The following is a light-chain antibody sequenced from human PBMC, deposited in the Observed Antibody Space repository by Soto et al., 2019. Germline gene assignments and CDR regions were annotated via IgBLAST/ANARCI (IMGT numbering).Light chain of an antibody. J-gene: IGLJ1*01. CDR2: ENN. CDR1: SSDIGRNY. V-gene: IGLV1-51*02. CDR3: GTWDSSLTTYV. Sequence: QSVLTQPPSVSAAPGQKVTISCSGSSSDIGRNYVSWYQHLPGTAPKLLMYENNKRPSGIPDRLSGSKSGSSATLGITGLQTGDEADYYCGTWDSSLTTYVFGPGTKLTVL.